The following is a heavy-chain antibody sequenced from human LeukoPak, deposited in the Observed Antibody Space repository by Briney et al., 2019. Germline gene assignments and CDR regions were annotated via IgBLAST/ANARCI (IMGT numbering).Heavy chain of an antibody. J-gene: IGHJ5*02. D-gene: IGHD3-16*01. V-gene: IGHV4-4*07. CDR3: ARVIMITFGGIKFDP. CDR1: GGSISSYY. Sequence: SETLSLTCTVSGGSISSYYWSWIRQPAGEGLEWIGRIYTSGSTNYNPSLKSRVTISVDKSKNQFSLKLSSVTAADTAVYYCARVIMITFGGIKFDPWGQGTLVTVSS. CDR2: IYTSGST.